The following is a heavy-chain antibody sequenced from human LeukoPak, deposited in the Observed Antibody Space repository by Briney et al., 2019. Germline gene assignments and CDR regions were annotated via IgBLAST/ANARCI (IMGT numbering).Heavy chain of an antibody. CDR1: GYTFSDYF. CDR3: ARGQHGITMIVVVIDAFDI. J-gene: IGHJ3*02. V-gene: IGHV1-2*02. Sequence: GASVKVSCKASGYTFSDYFMHWVRQAPGQGLEWMGWINPNSGDTNYAQKFQGRVTMTTDTSTSTAYMELRSLRSDDTAVYYCARGQHGITMIVVVIDAFDIWGQGTMVTVSS. CDR2: INPNSGDT. D-gene: IGHD3-22*01.